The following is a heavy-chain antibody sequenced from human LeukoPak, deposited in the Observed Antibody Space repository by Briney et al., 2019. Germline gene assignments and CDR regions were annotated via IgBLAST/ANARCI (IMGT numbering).Heavy chain of an antibody. CDR2: VYHSGRT. J-gene: IGHJ6*03. D-gene: IGHD2-2*01. V-gene: IGHV4-38-2*02. Sequence: SETLSLTCTVSGYSISSGYYWGWIRQPPGKGLEWIGNVYHSGRTYDNPSLKSRVTISVDTSKNQFSLKLSSVTAADTAVYYCARDEGGLVPAAGVDYYYMDVWGKGTTVTVSS. CDR1: GYSISSGYY. CDR3: ARDEGGLVPAAGVDYYYMDV.